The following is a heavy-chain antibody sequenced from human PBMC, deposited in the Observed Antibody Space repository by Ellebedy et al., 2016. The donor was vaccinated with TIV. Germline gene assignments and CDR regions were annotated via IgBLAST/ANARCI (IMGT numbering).Heavy chain of an antibody. V-gene: IGHV3-15*01. CDR3: TTVYRYNYDSV. J-gene: IGHJ4*02. CDR2: IKSKTDGGAA. D-gene: IGHD5-18*01. CDR1: RFTFSNAW. Sequence: GGSLRLSCAASRFTFSNAWMNWVRQAPGKGLEWVGRIKSKTDGGAADYAAPVKGRFTISRDDSKNTLYLQMNSLKTEDTAVYFCTTVYRYNYDSVWGQGTLVTVPS.